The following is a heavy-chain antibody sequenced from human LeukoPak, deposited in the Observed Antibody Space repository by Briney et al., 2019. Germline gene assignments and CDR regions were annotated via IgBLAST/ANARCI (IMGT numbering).Heavy chain of an antibody. CDR3: ARGRPWQHLPESAFDY. CDR2: VYYSGST. CDR1: GGSISSYY. J-gene: IGHJ4*02. V-gene: IGHV4-59*01. Sequence: SETLSLTCTVSGGSISSYYWSWIRQPPGKGLEWIGYVYYSGSTNYKSSLKSRVSISVDTSKNQFSLKLSSVTAADTAVYYCARGRPWQHLPESAFDYWGQGTLVTVSS.